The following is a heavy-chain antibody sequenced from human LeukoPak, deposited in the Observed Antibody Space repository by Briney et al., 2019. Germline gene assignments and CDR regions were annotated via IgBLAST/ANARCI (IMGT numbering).Heavy chain of an antibody. V-gene: IGHV4-34*01. CDR2: INHSGRT. D-gene: IGHD6-19*01. J-gene: IGHJ4*02. CDR1: GGSFSGYY. CDR3: ARHAVYAGSGWSFDY. Sequence: SETLSLTCAVSGGSFSGYYWTWIRQPPGKGLEWIGEINHSGRTNYNPSLKSRVIMSVDTSKNQFSLNLSSVTAADTAVYYCARHAVYAGSGWSFDYWGQGTQVTVSS.